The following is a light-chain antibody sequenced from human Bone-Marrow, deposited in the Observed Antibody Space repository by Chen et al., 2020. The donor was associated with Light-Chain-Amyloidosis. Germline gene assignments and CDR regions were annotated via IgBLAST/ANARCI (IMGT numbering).Light chain of an antibody. V-gene: IGLV2-14*01. Sequence: QSALTQPASVSGPPGQSITISCTGSSSDVGGYDYVSRYQQHPGKAPQLIIYDVSNRPSGVSDRFSGSKAGYTASLTISGLQADDEADYYCTSYTSSRTRVFGTGTKVTVL. CDR2: DVS. CDR1: SSDVGGYDY. CDR3: TSYTSSRTRV. J-gene: IGLJ1*01.